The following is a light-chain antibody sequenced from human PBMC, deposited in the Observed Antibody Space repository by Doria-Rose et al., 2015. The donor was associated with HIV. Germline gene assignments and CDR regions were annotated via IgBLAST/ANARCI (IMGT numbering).Light chain of an antibody. Sequence: TQSPGTLSLSPGERATLSCRASQSFSSTYLAWYQQKPGQAPSLLIYDGSTRATGIPDRFSASGSGTDFTLTINRLVPEDFALYYCHQYGTSWTFGQGTKVEI. V-gene: IGKV3-20*01. CDR2: DGS. CDR3: HQYGTSWT. J-gene: IGKJ1*01. CDR1: QSFSSTY.